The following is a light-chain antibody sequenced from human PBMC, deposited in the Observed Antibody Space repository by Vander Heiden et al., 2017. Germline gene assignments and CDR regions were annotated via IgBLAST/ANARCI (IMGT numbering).Light chain of an antibody. CDR1: QSISNY. V-gene: IGKV1-39*01. CDR2: AAS. Sequence: DIQMTQSPSSLSASVGDRVTITCRASQSISNYLNWYQQKPGKAPKVLIYAASSLQSGVPSRFSGSGSGTDFTLTISSLQPEDFATYYCQQNYSTPLFTFGHGTKVDIK. J-gene: IGKJ3*01. CDR3: QQNYSTPLFT.